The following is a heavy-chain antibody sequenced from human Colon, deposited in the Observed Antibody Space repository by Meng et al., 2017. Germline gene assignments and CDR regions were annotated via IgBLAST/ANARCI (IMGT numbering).Heavy chain of an antibody. CDR1: GFTFDDYG. D-gene: IGHD3-22*01. V-gene: IGHV3-20*04. Sequence: GESLKISCAASGFTFDDYGMSWVRQAPGKGLEWVSGINWNGGSTGYADSVKGRFTISRDNAKNSLYLQMNSLRAEDTALYYCARLYYEGYFDYWGQGTLVTVS. CDR2: INWNGGST. CDR3: ARLYYEGYFDY. J-gene: IGHJ4*02.